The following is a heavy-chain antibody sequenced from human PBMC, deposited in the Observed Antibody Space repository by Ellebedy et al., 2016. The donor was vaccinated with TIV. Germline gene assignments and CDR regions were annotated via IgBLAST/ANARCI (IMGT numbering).Heavy chain of an antibody. Sequence: GESLKISCAASGFTFSNYWLHWVRQAPGKGLVWVSYIVIDGFRTNYADSVKCRFTIPRDNAKHTRYLEMNSLRAEDTAVYYCARDRPNTWFDPWGHGTLVTVSS. CDR2: IVIDGFRT. V-gene: IGHV3-74*01. CDR3: ARDRPNTWFDP. CDR1: GFTFSNYW. J-gene: IGHJ5*02.